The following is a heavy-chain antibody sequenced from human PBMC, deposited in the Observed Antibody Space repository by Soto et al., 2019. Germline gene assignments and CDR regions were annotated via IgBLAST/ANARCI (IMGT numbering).Heavy chain of an antibody. CDR1: GGTFSSYA. D-gene: IGHD6-19*01. J-gene: IGHJ6*02. CDR3: AGGGIAVAVTSLAYYYGMDV. Sequence: GASVKVSCKASGGTFSSYAISWVRQAPGQGLEWMGGIIPIFGTANYAQKFQGRVTITADESTSTAYMELSSLRSEDTAVYYCAGGGIAVAVTSLAYYYGMDVWGQGTTVTVSS. CDR2: IIPIFGTA. V-gene: IGHV1-69*13.